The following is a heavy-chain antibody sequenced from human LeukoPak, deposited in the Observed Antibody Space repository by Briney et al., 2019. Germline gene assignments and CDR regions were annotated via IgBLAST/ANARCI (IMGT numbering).Heavy chain of an antibody. D-gene: IGHD3-10*01. V-gene: IGHV3-7*01. CDR3: ARAGRGVWFGELFRLGWYFDL. CDR2: IKQDGSEK. Sequence: GGSLRLSCAASGFTFSSYWMSWVRQAPGKGLEWVANIKQDGSEKYYVDSVKGRFTISRDNAKNSLYLQMNSLRAEDTAVYYCARAGRGVWFGELFRLGWYFDLWGRGTLVTVSS. J-gene: IGHJ2*01. CDR1: GFTFSSYW.